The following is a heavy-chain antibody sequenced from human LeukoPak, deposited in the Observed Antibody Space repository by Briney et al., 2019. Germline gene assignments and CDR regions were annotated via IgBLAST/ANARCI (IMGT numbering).Heavy chain of an antibody. CDR3: ARVAAGIGFFQH. CDR2: IYTSGST. D-gene: IGHD6-13*01. Sequence: SQTLSLTCTVSGGSISSGSYYWSWLRQPAGKGLEWIGRIYTSGSTNYNPSLKSRVTISVDTSKNQLSLKLSSVTAADTAVYYCARVAAGIGFFQHWGQGTLVTVSS. CDR1: GGSISSGSYY. V-gene: IGHV4-61*02. J-gene: IGHJ1*01.